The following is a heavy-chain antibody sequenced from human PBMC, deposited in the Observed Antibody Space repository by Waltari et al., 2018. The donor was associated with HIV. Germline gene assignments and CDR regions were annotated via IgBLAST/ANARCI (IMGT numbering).Heavy chain of an antibody. CDR1: GGSVSNGSYY. CDR2: IYSSGNT. V-gene: IGHV4-61*02. J-gene: IGHJ6*01. Sequence: QVQLQESGPGLVKPSQTLSLTCTVPGGSVSNGSYYWNWIRQPAGKGLEWIGRIYSSGNTNYNPPLKSRVTISVDTSKNQFSLKLSSVTAADTAVYYCARGRFEGYILYYYYGMDVWGQGTTVSVSS. CDR3: ARGRFEGYILYYYYGMDV. D-gene: IGHD5-12*01.